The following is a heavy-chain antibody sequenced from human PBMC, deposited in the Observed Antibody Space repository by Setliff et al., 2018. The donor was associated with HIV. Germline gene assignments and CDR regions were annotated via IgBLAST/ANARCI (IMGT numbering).Heavy chain of an antibody. Sequence: SETLSLTCTVSGGSISSSYWTWTRQPPGKGLEWIGNIHYSGSTNYKPSLKSRVTISVDTSRNQFSLKLSSVTAADTAVYYCASLDYSYGLDYWGQGTLVTVSS. CDR3: ASLDYSYGLDY. V-gene: IGHV4-59*08. CDR1: GGSISSSY. J-gene: IGHJ4*02. CDR2: IHYSGST. D-gene: IGHD5-18*01.